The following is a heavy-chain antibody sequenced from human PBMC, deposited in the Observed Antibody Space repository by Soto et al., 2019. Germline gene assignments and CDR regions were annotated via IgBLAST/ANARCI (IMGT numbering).Heavy chain of an antibody. Sequence: QVQLVESGGGVVQPGRSLRLSCAASGFTFSSYGMHWVRQAPGKGLEWVATIWYDGSNKYYADFVKGRFTISRDDSKNTLYLHMNSLRAEDTAVYYCARGQFDDSSGGFDYWGQGNLVTVSS. D-gene: IGHD3-22*01. CDR3: ARGQFDDSSGGFDY. J-gene: IGHJ4*02. V-gene: IGHV3-33*01. CDR2: IWYDGSNK. CDR1: GFTFSSYG.